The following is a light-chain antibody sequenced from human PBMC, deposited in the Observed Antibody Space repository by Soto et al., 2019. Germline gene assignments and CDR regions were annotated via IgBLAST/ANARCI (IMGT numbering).Light chain of an antibody. CDR3: QQYKSHSRT. V-gene: IGKV1-5*01. J-gene: IGKJ1*01. CDR1: QSISTW. CDR2: NTS. Sequence: DVQLTQSPSTLSASVGDRVTITCRASQSISTWLAWYQQKPGKAPKLLIYNTSSLKSGVPSKFSGSGSGTEFTLTISSLQPDDFATYYCQQYKSHSRTSGQGTKVEIK.